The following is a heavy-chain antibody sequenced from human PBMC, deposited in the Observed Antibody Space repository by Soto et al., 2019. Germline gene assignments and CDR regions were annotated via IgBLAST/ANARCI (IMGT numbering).Heavy chain of an antibody. Sequence: GGSLRLSCAASGFTFSSYAMSWVRQAPGKGLEWVSAISGSGGSTYYADSVKGRFTISRDNSKNTLYLQMNSLRAEDTAVYYCAKDRGIAARGGWFDPWGQGTLVTVFS. J-gene: IGHJ5*02. CDR2: ISGSGGST. CDR1: GFTFSSYA. D-gene: IGHD6-6*01. CDR3: AKDRGIAARGGWFDP. V-gene: IGHV3-23*01.